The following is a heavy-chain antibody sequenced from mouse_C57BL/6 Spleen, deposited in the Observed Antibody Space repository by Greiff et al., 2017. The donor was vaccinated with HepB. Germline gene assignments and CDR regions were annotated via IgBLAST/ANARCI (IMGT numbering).Heavy chain of an antibody. Sequence: VQLQQPGTELVKPGASVKLSCKASGYTFTSYWMHWVKQRPGQGLEWIGNINPSNGGTNYNEKFKSKATLTVDKSSSKAYMQLSSLTSEDSAVYYCARLDAPGSGSSYWYFDVWGTGTTVTVSS. V-gene: IGHV1-53*01. CDR3: ARLDAPGSGSSYWYFDV. D-gene: IGHD1-1*01. CDR2: INPSNGGT. J-gene: IGHJ1*03. CDR1: GYTFTSYW.